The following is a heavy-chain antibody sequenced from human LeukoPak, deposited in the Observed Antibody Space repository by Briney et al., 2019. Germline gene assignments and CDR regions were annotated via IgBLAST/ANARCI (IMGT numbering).Heavy chain of an antibody. CDR2: IYSGGST. J-gene: IGHJ4*02. V-gene: IGHV3-53*01. Sequence: GGSLRLSCAASGFTVSSNYMSWVRQAPGKGLECVSVIYSGGSTYYADSVKGRFTISRDNSKNTLYLQMNSLRAEDTAVYYCARDALAVAHFHDYWGQGTLVTVSS. D-gene: IGHD6-19*01. CDR3: ARDALAVAHFHDY. CDR1: GFTVSSNY.